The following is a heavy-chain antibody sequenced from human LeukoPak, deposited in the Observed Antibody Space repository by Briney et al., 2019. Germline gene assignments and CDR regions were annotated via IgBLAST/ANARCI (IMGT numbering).Heavy chain of an antibody. CDR1: GGSISSYY. Sequence: SETLPLTCTVSGGSISSYYWSWIRQPAGKGLEWIGRIYTSGSTNYNPSLKSRVTMSVDTSKNQFSLKLSSVTAADTAVYYCASRTNYYDSSGRDYYYYMDVWGKGTTVTVSS. CDR3: ASRTNYYDSSGRDYYYYMDV. D-gene: IGHD3-22*01. CDR2: IYTSGST. V-gene: IGHV4-4*07. J-gene: IGHJ6*03.